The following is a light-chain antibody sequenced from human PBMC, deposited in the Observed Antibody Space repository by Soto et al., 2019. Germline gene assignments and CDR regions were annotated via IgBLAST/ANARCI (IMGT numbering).Light chain of an antibody. CDR1: QSVRSN. Sequence: VLTQSRGTLCLYTGERATLSCRASQSVRSNLAWYHEKPGQAPRLLIYGAATRATGIPARFSGSGYGTEFTLTISSLQSEDSAVSYCQQYNTRPPWTSGQAT. V-gene: IGKV3-15*01. CDR2: GAA. J-gene: IGKJ1*01. CDR3: QQYNTRPPWT.